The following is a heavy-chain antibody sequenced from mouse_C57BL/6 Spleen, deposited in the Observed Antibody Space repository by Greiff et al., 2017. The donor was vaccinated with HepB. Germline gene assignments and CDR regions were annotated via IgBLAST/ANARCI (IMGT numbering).Heavy chain of an antibody. CDR2: INPSNGGT. D-gene: IGHD1-1*01. Sequence: HVQLQQPGTDLVKPGASVKLSCTASGYTFTSYWMHWVQQRPGQGLEWIGNINPSNGGTNYNEKFKSKATLSVDKSSSTAYMQISSLTSEDSAVYYCARLTTVVAPDYWGQGTSVTVSS. J-gene: IGHJ4*01. CDR1: GYTFTSYW. CDR3: ARLTTVVAPDY. V-gene: IGHV1-53*01.